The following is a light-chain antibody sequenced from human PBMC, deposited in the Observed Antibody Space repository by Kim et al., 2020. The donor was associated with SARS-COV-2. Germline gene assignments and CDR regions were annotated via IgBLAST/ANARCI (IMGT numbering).Light chain of an antibody. V-gene: IGLV1-51*01. J-gene: IGLJ3*02. CDR1: NSNIRANL. CDR3: GTWDDRLDSGV. CDR2: KDN. Sequence: RVTSSSSGGNSNIRANLVSWYQNLPGTAAKVLIYKDNKRPAGVPGRFAASKSGTSATLAISGLQTGDEGDYYCGTWDDRLDSGVFGGGTTLTVL.